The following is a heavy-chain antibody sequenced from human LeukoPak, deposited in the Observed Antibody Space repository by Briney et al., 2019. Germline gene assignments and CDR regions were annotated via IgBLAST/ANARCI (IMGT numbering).Heavy chain of an antibody. CDR3: ARLRDYGDFSRSPFDY. D-gene: IGHD4-17*01. CDR1: GGSLSSSSYY. V-gene: IGHV4-39*01. J-gene: IGHJ4*02. Sequence: SETLSLTXTVSGGSLSSSSYYWGWIRQPPGKGLEWVGSIYYSGSTYYNPSLKSRVTISVDTSKNQFSLKLSSVTAADTGVYYCARLRDYGDFSRSPFDYWGQGTLVTVSS. CDR2: IYYSGST.